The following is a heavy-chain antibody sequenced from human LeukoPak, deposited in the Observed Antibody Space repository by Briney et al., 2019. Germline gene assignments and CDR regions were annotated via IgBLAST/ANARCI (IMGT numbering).Heavy chain of an antibody. Sequence: SETLSLTCTVSGGSISSSSYYWGWIRQPPGKGLEWIGSIYYSGSTYYNPSLKSRVTISVDTSKNQFSLKLSSVTAADTAVYYCARGSSGWSYYYYYYMDVWGKGTTVTISS. D-gene: IGHD6-19*01. CDR1: GGSISSSSYY. J-gene: IGHJ6*03. V-gene: IGHV4-39*07. CDR3: ARGSSGWSYYYYYYMDV. CDR2: IYYSGST.